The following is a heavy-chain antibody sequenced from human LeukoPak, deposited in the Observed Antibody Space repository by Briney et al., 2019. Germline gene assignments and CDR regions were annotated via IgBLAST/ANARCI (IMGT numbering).Heavy chain of an antibody. Sequence: RGRSLRLSCAASGFTFNTYAMYWVRQAPGKGLERVTIISYDGNKKYYADSVRGRFTISRDNSKNTLYLQMNSLRAEDTAVYYCARDPAITMVRGVIQNWFDPWGQGTLVTVSS. CDR3: ARDPAITMVRGVIQNWFDP. CDR1: GFTFNTYA. CDR2: ISYDGNKK. V-gene: IGHV3-30*04. D-gene: IGHD3-10*01. J-gene: IGHJ5*02.